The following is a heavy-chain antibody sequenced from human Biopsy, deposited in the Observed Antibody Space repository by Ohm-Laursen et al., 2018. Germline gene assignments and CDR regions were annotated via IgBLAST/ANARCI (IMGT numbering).Heavy chain of an antibody. J-gene: IGHJ6*02. CDR3: ARAGVGSDGTDSYYYGMDV. V-gene: IGHV1-46*01. CDR2: ISPSGATT. D-gene: IGHD5-24*01. Sequence: ASVKVSCKASGHTFATYHIHWVRRAPGQGLEWMGVISPSGATTSFSQKFQGRITMTRDTSTGTVYMDLNSLGSEDTAVYYCARAGVGSDGTDSYYYGMDVWGPGTTVTVSS. CDR1: GHTFATYH.